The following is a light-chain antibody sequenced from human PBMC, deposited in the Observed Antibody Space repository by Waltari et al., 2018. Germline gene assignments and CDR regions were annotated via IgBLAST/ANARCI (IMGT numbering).Light chain of an antibody. CDR3: HQRHSWPIT. V-gene: IGKV3-11*01. Sequence: EIVLTQSPATLSLSPGERATLSCRASQSVFTYLAWYQHKPGQAPRLLLYDASNRATGIPARFSGSGSGTDFTLTISSLEPEDFAVYYCHQRHSWPITFGQGTRLEIK. CDR2: DAS. CDR1: QSVFTY. J-gene: IGKJ5*01.